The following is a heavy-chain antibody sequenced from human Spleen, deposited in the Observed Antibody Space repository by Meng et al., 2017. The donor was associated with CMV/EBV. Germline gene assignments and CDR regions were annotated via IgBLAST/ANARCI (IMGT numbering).Heavy chain of an antibody. CDR3: AKDSGYTPGSFDY. CDR2: IKQDGSEK. J-gene: IGHJ4*02. CDR1: GFTFSSYW. V-gene: IGHV3-7*01. Sequence: GESLKISCAASGFTFSSYWMSWVRQAPGKGLEWVANIKQDGSEKYYVDSVKDRFTISRDNAKNTLYLQMNSLRAEDTAVYYCAKDSGYTPGSFDYWGQGTLVTVSS. D-gene: IGHD6-13*01.